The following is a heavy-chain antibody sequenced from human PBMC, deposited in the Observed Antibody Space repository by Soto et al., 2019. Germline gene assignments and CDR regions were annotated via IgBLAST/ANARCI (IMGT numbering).Heavy chain of an antibody. Sequence: QVQLVQSGAEVKKPGSSVTVSCTASGGTFSSYAISWVRQAPGQGLEWMGGIIPIFGTANYAQKFQGRVTITADKSTSTAYMELSSLRSEDTAVYYCARGPYWGVRATFDYWGQGTLVTVSS. CDR3: ARGPYWGVRATFDY. CDR2: IIPIFGTA. V-gene: IGHV1-69*06. J-gene: IGHJ4*02. D-gene: IGHD1-26*01. CDR1: GGTFSSYA.